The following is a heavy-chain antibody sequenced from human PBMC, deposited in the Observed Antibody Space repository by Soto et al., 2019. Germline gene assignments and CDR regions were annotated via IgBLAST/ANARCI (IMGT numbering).Heavy chain of an antibody. CDR3: ARSLSYYDSSAYYLN. D-gene: IGHD3-22*01. V-gene: IGHV1-18*01. CDR1: GYTFVSYG. CDR2: ISGYTSNT. J-gene: IGHJ4*02. Sequence: QVQLVQSGAEVKKPGASVNVSCKASGYTFVSYGISWVRQAPGQGLEWMGWISGYTSNTHYAQKFQGRVTMTTDTSTSTAYMELRSLRSDDTAVYYCARSLSYYDSSAYYLNWGQGTLVTVSS.